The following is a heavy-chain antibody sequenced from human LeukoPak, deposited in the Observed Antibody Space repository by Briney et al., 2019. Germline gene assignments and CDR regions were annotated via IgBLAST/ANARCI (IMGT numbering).Heavy chain of an antibody. D-gene: IGHD2-15*01. CDR3: ARDGCSGGSCYWGYYYYYGMDV. Sequence: GGSLRLSCAASGFTFSSYTMHWVRQAPGKGLEWVAVISYDGSNKYYADSEKGRFTISRDNSKNTLYLQMNSLRAEDTAVYYCARDGCSGGSCYWGYYYYYGMDVWGQGTTVTVSS. J-gene: IGHJ6*02. CDR2: ISYDGSNK. V-gene: IGHV3-30-3*01. CDR1: GFTFSSYT.